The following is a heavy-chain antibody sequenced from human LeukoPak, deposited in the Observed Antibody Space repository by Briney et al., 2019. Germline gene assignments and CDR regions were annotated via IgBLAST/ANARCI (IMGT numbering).Heavy chain of an antibody. CDR2: NSASGGST. Sequence: GVSLRLSCAASGFTFSGYAMSWVRQAPGKGLEWVSFNSASGGSTYYGDSVKGRFTISRDNSKNTLYLQMNSLRAEDTAVYYCARRGYCSGGDCLYFFDYWGQGTLVTVSS. CDR1: GFTFSGYA. V-gene: IGHV3-23*01. J-gene: IGHJ4*02. CDR3: ARRGYCSGGDCLYFFDY. D-gene: IGHD2-15*01.